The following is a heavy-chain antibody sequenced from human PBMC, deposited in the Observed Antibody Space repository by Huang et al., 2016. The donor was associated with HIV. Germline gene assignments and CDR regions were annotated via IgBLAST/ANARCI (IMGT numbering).Heavy chain of an antibody. D-gene: IGHD4-4*01. J-gene: IGHJ3*01. Sequence: QVQLVQSGGEVMQPGASVRVSCKASGYDVGSYGMSWVRQAPGQGLEGLGGIGSDSRDTSSAQKCQGRVTMTTDTSTTTTYMELRSLRSDDTAMYYCARDPYYSNRWKRNDASFLWGQGTMITVSS. CDR2: IGSDSRDT. CDR3: ARDPYYSNRWKRNDASFL. CDR1: GYDVGSYG. V-gene: IGHV1-18*01.